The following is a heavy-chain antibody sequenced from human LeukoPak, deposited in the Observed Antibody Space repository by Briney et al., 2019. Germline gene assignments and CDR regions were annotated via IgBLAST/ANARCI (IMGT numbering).Heavy chain of an antibody. CDR2: ISYDGSNK. J-gene: IGHJ4*02. CDR1: GFTFSSYA. Sequence: PGGSLRLSCAASGFTFSSYAMHWVRQAPGKGPEWVAVISYDGSNKYYADSVKGRFTISRDNSKNTLYLQMNSLRAEDTAVYYCARDPGGYWGQGTLVTVSS. V-gene: IGHV3-30*04. D-gene: IGHD3-10*01. CDR3: ARDPGGY.